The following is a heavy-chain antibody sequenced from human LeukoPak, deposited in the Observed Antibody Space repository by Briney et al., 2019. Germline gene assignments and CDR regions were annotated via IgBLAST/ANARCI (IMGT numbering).Heavy chain of an antibody. CDR3: ARALSISSGWWYFDL. CDR2: IYYSGST. V-gene: IGHV4-61*01. Sequence: SETLSLTCTVSGGSISSSSYYWSWIRQPPGKGLEWIGYIYYSGSTNYNPSLQSRVTISVVTSKNQFSLKLNSVTAADTAVYYCARALSISSGWWYFDLWGRGTLVTVSS. CDR1: GGSISSSSYY. J-gene: IGHJ2*01. D-gene: IGHD6-19*01.